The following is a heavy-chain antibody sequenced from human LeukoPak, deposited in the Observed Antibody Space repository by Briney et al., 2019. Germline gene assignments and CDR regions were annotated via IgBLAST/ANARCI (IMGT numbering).Heavy chain of an antibody. J-gene: IGHJ5*02. CDR3: ARGPGTIFGVVTWGLNNWFDP. D-gene: IGHD3-3*01. CDR2: ISAYNGNT. V-gene: IGHV1-18*01. CDR1: GYTFTSYG. Sequence: ASVKVSCKASGYTFTSYGISWVRQAPGQGLEWMGWISAYNGNTNYAQKLQGRVTMTTDTSTSTAYMELRSLRSDDTAVYYCARGPGTIFGVVTWGLNNWFDPWGQGTLVTVSS.